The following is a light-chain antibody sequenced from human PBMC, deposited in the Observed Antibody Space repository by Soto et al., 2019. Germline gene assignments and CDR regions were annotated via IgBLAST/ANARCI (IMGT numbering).Light chain of an antibody. CDR1: QSLEHSDGNTY. J-gene: IGKJ2*01. V-gene: IGKV2-24*01. CDR2: KVS. Sequence: DVVLTQTPLSSPVTLGQPASISCRSSQSLEHSDGNTYLSWLHQRPGQPPRLLMYKVSHRFSGVADRVSGGGAGTDFTLKISRVEAEDFGIYYCMQGTQSPPYTFGEGTKLEIK. CDR3: MQGTQSPPYT.